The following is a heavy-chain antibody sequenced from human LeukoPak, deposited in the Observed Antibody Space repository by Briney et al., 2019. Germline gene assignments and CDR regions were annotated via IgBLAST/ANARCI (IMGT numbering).Heavy chain of an antibody. Sequence: PSETLSLTCTVSGGSISSYYWSWIRQPPGKGLEWIGYIYYSGSTNYNPSLKSRVTISVDTSKNQCSLKLSSVTAADTAVYYCARESPLIIAAESLWRFYYYMDVWGKGTTVTVSS. J-gene: IGHJ6*03. D-gene: IGHD6-13*01. V-gene: IGHV4-59*01. CDR3: ARESPLIIAAESLWRFYYYMDV. CDR1: GGSISSYY. CDR2: IYYSGST.